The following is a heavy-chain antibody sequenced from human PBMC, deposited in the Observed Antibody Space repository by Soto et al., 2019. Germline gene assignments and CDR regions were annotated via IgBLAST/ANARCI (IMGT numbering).Heavy chain of an antibody. D-gene: IGHD3-10*01. CDR1: GGSVSSGSYY. V-gene: IGHV4-61*01. CDR2: IYYSGST. J-gene: IGHJ4*02. Sequence: QVQLQESGPGLVKPSETLSLTCTVSGGSVSSGSYYWSWIRQPPGKGLEWIGYIYYSGSTNYNPSLKSRVTISVDTSKNQFSLKLSSVTAADTAVYYCASRGPPYYYGSGTLGYFDYWGQGTLVTVSS. CDR3: ASRGPPYYYGSGTLGYFDY.